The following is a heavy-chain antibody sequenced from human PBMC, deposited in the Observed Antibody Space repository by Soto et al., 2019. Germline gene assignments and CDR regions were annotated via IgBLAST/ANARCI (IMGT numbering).Heavy chain of an antibody. Sequence: LSETLSPPCTVSVDSMTSYYWSWIRQPPGKGLEWIGYIYYSGSTTYNPSLRSRVTMSVDTSKNQFSLTLSSVTAADAAVYYCARAKSSYQTFDHWGQGYQVALSS. CDR1: VDSMTSYY. CDR3: ARAKSSYQTFDH. D-gene: IGHD5-12*01. J-gene: IGHJ4*02. V-gene: IGHV4-59*01. CDR2: IYYSGST.